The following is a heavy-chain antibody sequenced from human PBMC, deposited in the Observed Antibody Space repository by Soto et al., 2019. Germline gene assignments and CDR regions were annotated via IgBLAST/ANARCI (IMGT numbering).Heavy chain of an antibody. V-gene: IGHV5-51*01. Sequence: GESLKISCKGSGYSFSDYWIAWVRQMPGKGLECLGIIDPGVIDPGDSDIRYSPSFQGQVTISADKSTSTAYLQWSSLKASDNGVYYCARHLLRLSLFDLGGQGKMVTVSS. D-gene: IGHD3-3*01. CDR3: ARHLLRLSLFDL. J-gene: IGHJ4*02. CDR2: IDPGVIDPGDSDI. CDR1: GYSFSDYW.